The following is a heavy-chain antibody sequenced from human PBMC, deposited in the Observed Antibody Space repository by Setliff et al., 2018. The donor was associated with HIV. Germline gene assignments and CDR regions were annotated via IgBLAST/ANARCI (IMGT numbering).Heavy chain of an antibody. V-gene: IGHV3-72*01. CDR1: GFTLSDYY. J-gene: IGHJ4*02. CDR3: VRAAAGLDV. CDR2: TRNRANNYIT. Sequence: PGGSLRLSCAVSGFTLSDYYMDWVRQAPGKGLEWVGRTRNRANNYITDYATSVQGRFTIPRDYSKDSLFLQMDNLETEDTAVYYCVRAAAGLDVWSQGIRVTVSS.